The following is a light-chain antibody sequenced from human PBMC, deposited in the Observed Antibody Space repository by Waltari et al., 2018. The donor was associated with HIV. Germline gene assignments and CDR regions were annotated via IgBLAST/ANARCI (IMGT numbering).Light chain of an antibody. CDR1: QRIGSW. Sequence: DIQMTQSPSTLSASVGDRVTITCRASQRIGSWLAWYQQKPGKAPNLLNYKASSLESGVPSRFSGSGSGTEFTLTISSLQPDDFATYYGQQYNSHSTFGQGTKVEIK. CDR3: QQYNSHST. V-gene: IGKV1-5*03. J-gene: IGKJ1*01. CDR2: KAS.